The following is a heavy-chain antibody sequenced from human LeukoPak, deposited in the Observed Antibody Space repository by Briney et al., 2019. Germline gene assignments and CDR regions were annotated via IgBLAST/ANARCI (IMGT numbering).Heavy chain of an antibody. Sequence: GGSLRLSCAASGFTFSSYGMHWVRQAPGKGLEWVAVIWFDGSNKYYADSVKGRFTISRGNSKNTLYLQMNSLRAEDTAVYYCARSRLYSSGWYFGMDVWGQGTTVTVSS. J-gene: IGHJ6*02. D-gene: IGHD6-19*01. V-gene: IGHV3-33*01. CDR2: IWFDGSNK. CDR1: GFTFSSYG. CDR3: ARSRLYSSGWYFGMDV.